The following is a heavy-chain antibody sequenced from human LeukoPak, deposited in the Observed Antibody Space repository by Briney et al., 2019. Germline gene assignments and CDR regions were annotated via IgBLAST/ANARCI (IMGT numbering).Heavy chain of an antibody. V-gene: IGHV1-69*05. D-gene: IGHD3-3*01. J-gene: IGHJ5*02. Sequence: ASVKVSCKASGGTFSSYAISWVRQAPGQGLEWMGGIIPIFGTANYAQKFQGRVTITTDESTSTAYMELSSLRSEDTAVYYCAWEGYDFWSGTSRRGWFDPWGQGTLVTVSS. CDR3: AWEGYDFWSGTSRRGWFDP. CDR1: GGTFSSYA. CDR2: IIPIFGTA.